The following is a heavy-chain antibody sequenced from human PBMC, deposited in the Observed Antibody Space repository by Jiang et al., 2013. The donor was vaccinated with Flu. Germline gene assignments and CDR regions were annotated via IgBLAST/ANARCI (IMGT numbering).Heavy chain of an antibody. CDR2: IYPGDSDT. D-gene: IGHD3-10*01. V-gene: IGHV5-51*01. J-gene: IGHJ6*04. CDR3: ARLQRVGATGSGSYYNALYYGMDV. Sequence: GAEVKKPGESLKISCKGSGYSFTSYWIGWVRQMPGKGLEWMGIIYPGDSDTRYSPSFQGQVTISADKSISTAYLQWSSLKASDTAMYYCARLQRVGATGSGSYYNALYYGMDVWGKGTTVTVSS. CDR1: GYSFTSYW.